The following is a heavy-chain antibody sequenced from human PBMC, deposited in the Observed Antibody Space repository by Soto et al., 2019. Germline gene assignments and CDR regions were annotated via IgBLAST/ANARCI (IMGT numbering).Heavy chain of an antibody. V-gene: IGHV3-21*04. CDR2: ISSSSSYI. D-gene: IGHD5-18*01. Sequence: GGSLRLSCAASGFTFSSYSMNWVRQAPGKGLEWVSSISSSSSYIYYADSVKGRFTISRDNAKNSLYLQMSSLRSEDTAVYYCARIRLRLRSMDVWGQGTTVTVSS. CDR3: ARIRLRLRSMDV. CDR1: GFTFSSYS. J-gene: IGHJ6*02.